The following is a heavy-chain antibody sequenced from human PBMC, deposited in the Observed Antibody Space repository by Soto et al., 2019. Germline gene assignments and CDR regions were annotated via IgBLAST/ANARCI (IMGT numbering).Heavy chain of an antibody. CDR2: IIPILGIA. Sequence: QVQLVQSGAEVKKPGSSVKVSCKASGGTFSSYIINWVRQAPGQGLEWMGRIIPILGIAKYAQKFQGRVTIXAXKXXSTAYMELSSLRSEDTDVYYCARGLHYDSISLDDYWGQGTLVTVSS. D-gene: IGHD3-22*01. J-gene: IGHJ4*02. CDR1: GGTFSSYI. CDR3: ARGLHYDSISLDDY. V-gene: IGHV1-69*02.